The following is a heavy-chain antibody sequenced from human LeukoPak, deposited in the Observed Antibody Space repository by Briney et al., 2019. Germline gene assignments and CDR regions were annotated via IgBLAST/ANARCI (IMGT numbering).Heavy chain of an antibody. D-gene: IGHD2-2*02. CDR1: GFTFRSYS. CDR2: ISTGSSYI. Sequence: GGSLRLSCAASGFTFRSYSMNWVRQAPGKGLEWVSSISTGSSYIYYADSVKGRFTFSRDNAKNSLYLQMNSLRAEDTAVYYCARGKGYCSSTSCYTGFDYWGQGTLVTVSS. V-gene: IGHV3-21*01. CDR3: ARGKGYCSSTSCYTGFDY. J-gene: IGHJ4*02.